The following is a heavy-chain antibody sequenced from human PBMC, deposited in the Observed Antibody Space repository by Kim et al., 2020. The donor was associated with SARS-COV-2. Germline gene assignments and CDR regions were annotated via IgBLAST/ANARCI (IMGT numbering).Heavy chain of an antibody. J-gene: IGHJ4*02. D-gene: IGHD4-4*01. CDR2: I. Sequence: IYYATSVRVRFTNPSDNDKHSLFLQMNSLRAEDTAVYYCARGPNYSPFDYWGQGTLVTVSS. CDR3: ARGPNYSPFDY. V-gene: IGHV3-48*03.